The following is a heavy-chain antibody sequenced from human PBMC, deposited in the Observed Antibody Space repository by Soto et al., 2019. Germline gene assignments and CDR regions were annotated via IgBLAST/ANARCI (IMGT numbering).Heavy chain of an antibody. CDR3: AREPEGIAAALDY. CDR1: GFTFRTYG. CDR2: ISSSGSFI. V-gene: IGHV3-21*01. D-gene: IGHD6-13*01. Sequence: KPGGSLRLSCAASGFTFRTYGMNWVRRAPGGGLEWVASISSSGSFIYYADSVKGRFTISRDDAEKSLYLQMNSLRAEDTALYYCAREPEGIAAALDYWGQGTLFTVSS. J-gene: IGHJ4*02.